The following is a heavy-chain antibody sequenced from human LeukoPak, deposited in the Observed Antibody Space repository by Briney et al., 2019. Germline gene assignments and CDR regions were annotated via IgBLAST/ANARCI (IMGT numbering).Heavy chain of an antibody. CDR2: INGDNGNT. CDR3: ARAPYDILTGYSLNWFDP. D-gene: IGHD3-9*01. CDR1: GYTFTTYA. J-gene: IGHJ5*02. V-gene: IGHV1-3*01. Sequence: ASVKVSCKASGYTFTTYAMHWVRQAPGQRLEWMGWINGDNGNTKYSQKFRGRVTITRDTSAYTAYMELRSLRSEDTAVYYCARAPYDILTGYSLNWFDPWGQGTLVTVSS.